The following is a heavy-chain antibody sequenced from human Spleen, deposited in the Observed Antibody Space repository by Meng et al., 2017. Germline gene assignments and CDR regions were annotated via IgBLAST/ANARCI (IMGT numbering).Heavy chain of an antibody. D-gene: IGHD4-17*01. Sequence: VQLQESVPGLVKPSEPLSLPCTLSCASTSNTNWWPWGRRPPGKGLEWIGEIYPSGTTDFNPSLKSRVTISVDRANNQFSLKLSSVTAADTAVYYCAGGSLTVTTENINYWGQGTLVTVSS. CDR1: CASTSNTNW. V-gene: IGHV4-4*02. J-gene: IGHJ4*02. CDR2: IYPSGTT. CDR3: AGGSLTVTTENINY.